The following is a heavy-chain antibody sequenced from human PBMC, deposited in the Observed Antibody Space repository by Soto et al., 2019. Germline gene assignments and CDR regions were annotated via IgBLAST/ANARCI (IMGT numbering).Heavy chain of an antibody. J-gene: IGHJ5*02. CDR2: ISAYNGNT. Sequence: ASVKVSCKASGYTFTSYGISWVRQAPGQGLEWMGWISAYNGNTNYAQKLQGRVTMTTDTSTSTAYMELRSLRSDDTAVYYCASDCTVTTGCVNWFDPWGQGTLVTVSS. V-gene: IGHV1-18*01. CDR1: GYTFTSYG. D-gene: IGHD4-4*01. CDR3: ASDCTVTTGCVNWFDP.